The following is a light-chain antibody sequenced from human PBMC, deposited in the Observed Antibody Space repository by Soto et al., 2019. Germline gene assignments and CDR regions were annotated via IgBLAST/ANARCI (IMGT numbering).Light chain of an antibody. CDR3: QQYDVYST. J-gene: IGKJ1*01. CDR1: QTISSW. CDR2: KAS. Sequence: DIQITQSTSTLSGSVGDRVTITCRASQTISSWLAWYQQKPGKAPKLLIYKASTLQSGVPSRFSGSGYGTEFTLTIIRLQPDDSATYYCQQYDVYSTFGQGTKVDI. V-gene: IGKV1-5*03.